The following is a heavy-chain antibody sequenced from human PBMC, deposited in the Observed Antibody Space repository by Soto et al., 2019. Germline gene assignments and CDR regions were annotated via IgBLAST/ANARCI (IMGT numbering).Heavy chain of an antibody. D-gene: IGHD1-26*01. J-gene: IGHJ5*01. CDR3: ARRQVGATKGKSWFDS. CDR2: IGNSGDIS. CDR1: GFDFSSHT. V-gene: IGHV3-23*01. Sequence: GGSLRLSCSASGFDFSSHTMIWVRQAPGKGLEWVASIGNSGDISNYGDSVKGRFTISRDNSKNTLYLQMNSLRAEDTALYFCARRQVGATKGKSWFDSWGQGTLVTVSS.